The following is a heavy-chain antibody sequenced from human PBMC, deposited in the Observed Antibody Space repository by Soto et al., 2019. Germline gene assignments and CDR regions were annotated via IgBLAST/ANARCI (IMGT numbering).Heavy chain of an antibody. CDR1: GFTFSSYA. V-gene: IGHV3-30-3*01. D-gene: IGHD3-22*01. CDR3: ARAARDGSGDVPF. J-gene: IGHJ4*02. Sequence: QVQLVESGGGVVQPGRSLRLSCAASGFTFSSYAMHWVRQAPGKGLEWVAVISYDGSNKYYADSVKGRFTISRDNSKNTLYLQMNSLRAADTAVYYCARAARDGSGDVPFWGQGTLVTVSS. CDR2: ISYDGSNK.